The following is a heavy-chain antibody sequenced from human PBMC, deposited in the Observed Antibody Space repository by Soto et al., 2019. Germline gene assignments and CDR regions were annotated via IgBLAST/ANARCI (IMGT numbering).Heavy chain of an antibody. V-gene: IGHV3-30*18. Sequence: QVQLVESGGGVVQPGTSLRLSCAASRFTFSSYGMHWVRQAPGEGLEWVAVISYDGSNKYSADSVKGRFTISRDNSKNTLYLQMHSLRPEDTAVYYCAKGRQRFPRLRGNAFDIWGQGTLVTVSS. CDR2: ISYDGSNK. CDR3: AKGRQRFPRLRGNAFDI. CDR1: RFTFSSYG. J-gene: IGHJ3*02. D-gene: IGHD3-16*01.